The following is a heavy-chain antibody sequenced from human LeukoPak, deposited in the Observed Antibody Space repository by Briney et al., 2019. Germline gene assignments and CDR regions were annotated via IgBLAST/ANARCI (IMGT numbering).Heavy chain of an antibody. CDR2: IYTDGTFT. Sequence: PGGSLRLSCAASGFTFSSYGMHWVRQAPGKGLEWVSRIYTDGTFTNYADSVKGRFTISRDNAKNSLYLQMNSLRAEDTAVYYCARDPTMIESGYWGQGTLVTVSS. J-gene: IGHJ4*02. D-gene: IGHD3-22*01. CDR1: GFTFSSYG. V-gene: IGHV3-74*01. CDR3: ARDPTMIESGY.